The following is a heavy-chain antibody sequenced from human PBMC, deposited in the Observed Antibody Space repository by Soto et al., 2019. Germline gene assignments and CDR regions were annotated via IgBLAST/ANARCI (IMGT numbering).Heavy chain of an antibody. CDR3: ARDRYYDFWSGHYAGYYYGMDV. Sequence: QVQLQESGPGLVKPSQTLSLTCTVSGGSISSGGYYWSWIRQHPGKGLEWIGYIYYSGSTYYNPSLKSRVNISVDTSKNQISLKLSSVTAADTAVYYCARDRYYDFWSGHYAGYYYGMDVWGQGTTVTVSS. D-gene: IGHD3-3*01. V-gene: IGHV4-31*03. CDR1: GGSISSGGYY. CDR2: IYYSGST. J-gene: IGHJ6*02.